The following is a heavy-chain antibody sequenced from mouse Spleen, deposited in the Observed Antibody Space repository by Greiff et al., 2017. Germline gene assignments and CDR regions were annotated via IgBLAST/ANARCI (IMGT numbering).Heavy chain of an antibody. CDR2: IDPETGGT. J-gene: IGHJ2*01. D-gene: IGHD2-2*01. V-gene: IGHV1-15*01. CDR3: TRWGLRRYFDY. Sequence: QVQLKQSGAELVRPGASVTLSCKASGYTFTDYEMHWVKQTPVHGLEWIGAIDPETGGTAYNQKFKGKAILTADKSSSTAYMELRSLTSEDSAVYYCTRWGLRRYFDYWGQGTTLTVSS. CDR1: GYTFTDYE.